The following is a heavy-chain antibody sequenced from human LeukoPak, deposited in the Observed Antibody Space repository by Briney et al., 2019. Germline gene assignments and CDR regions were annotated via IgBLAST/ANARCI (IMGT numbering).Heavy chain of an antibody. J-gene: IGHJ6*02. CDR2: ISAYNGKT. CDR1: GYTFTSYG. Sequence: GASVKVSCKASGYTFTSYGISWVRQAPGQGLEWMGWISAYNGKTNYAQKLQGRVTMTTDTSTSTAYMELRSLRSDDTAVYYCARDHDYGDPEYYYGMDVWGQGTTVTVSS. V-gene: IGHV1-18*01. D-gene: IGHD4-17*01. CDR3: ARDHDYGDPEYYYGMDV.